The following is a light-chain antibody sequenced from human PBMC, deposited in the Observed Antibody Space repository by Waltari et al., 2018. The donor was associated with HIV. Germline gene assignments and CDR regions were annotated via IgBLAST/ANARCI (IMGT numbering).Light chain of an antibody. J-gene: IGLJ2*01. CDR1: SSDIGAYNF. V-gene: IGLV2-8*01. CDR2: EVT. Sequence: QSALTQPPSASGSPGQSVAISCTGTSSDIGAYNFFSWYQHQPGSAPKLIIFEVTKRPTGVPDRFSGSKSGNTASLTVSGLLPEDDADYYCSSYAGSNRFVVFGGGTRLTVL. CDR3: SSYAGSNRFVV.